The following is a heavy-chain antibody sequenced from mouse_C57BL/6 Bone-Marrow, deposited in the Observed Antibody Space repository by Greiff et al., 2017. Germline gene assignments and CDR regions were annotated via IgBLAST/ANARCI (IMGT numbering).Heavy chain of an antibody. Sequence: EVKLMESGPELVKPGASVTISCKASGYSFTGYYMNWVKQSPEKSLEWIGEINPSTGGTTYNQKFKAKATLTVDKSSSTAYMQLKSLTSEDSAVYYCAREGITTVVASCRNYFDYGGQGTTLTGSS. CDR3: AREGITTVVASCRNYFDY. J-gene: IGHJ2*01. CDR1: GYSFTGYY. V-gene: IGHV1-42*01. CDR2: INPSTGGT. D-gene: IGHD1-1*01.